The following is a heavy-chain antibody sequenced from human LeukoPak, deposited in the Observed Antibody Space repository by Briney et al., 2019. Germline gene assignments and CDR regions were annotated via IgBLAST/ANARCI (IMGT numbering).Heavy chain of an antibody. V-gene: IGHV3-23*01. D-gene: IGHD3-22*01. Sequence: GGSLRLSCAASGFTFGIYAMSWVRQAPGQGLDWVSAISARDGSTYYADSVKGRFTISRDNSKNTLSLQMNSLRADDTAVYYCAKDRSKVIDYWGQGTLVTVSS. CDR1: GFTFGIYA. CDR3: AKDRSKVIDY. J-gene: IGHJ4*02. CDR2: ISARDGST.